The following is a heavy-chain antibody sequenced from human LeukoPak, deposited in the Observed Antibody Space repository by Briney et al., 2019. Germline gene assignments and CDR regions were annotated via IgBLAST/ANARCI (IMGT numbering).Heavy chain of an antibody. CDR3: ARRSPDDSPLRYFDWLSNHYYYYGMDV. CDR1: GFTFTSYD. CDR2: MNPNSGDT. V-gene: IGHV1-8*01. D-gene: IGHD3-9*01. J-gene: IGHJ6*02. Sequence: WASVKVSCKASGFTFTSYDINWVRQANGQGLEWMGWMNPNSGDTGYAQKFQGRVTMTRNTSISTAYMELSSLRSEDTAVYYCARRSPDDSPLRYFDWLSNHYYYYGMDVWGQGTTVTVSS.